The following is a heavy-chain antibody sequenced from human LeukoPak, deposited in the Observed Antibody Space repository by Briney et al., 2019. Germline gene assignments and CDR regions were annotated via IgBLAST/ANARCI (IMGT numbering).Heavy chain of an antibody. J-gene: IGHJ4*02. D-gene: IGHD4-11*01. CDR2: IRYDGSNK. V-gene: IGHV3-30*02. Sequence: GSLRLSCAASGFTFSSYGMHWVRQAPGKGLEWVAFIRYDGSNKYYADSVKGRFTISRDNSKNTLYLQMNSLRAEDTAVYYCAKDRYDYSNYHDYWGQGTLVTVSS. CDR1: GFTFSSYG. CDR3: AKDRYDYSNYHDY.